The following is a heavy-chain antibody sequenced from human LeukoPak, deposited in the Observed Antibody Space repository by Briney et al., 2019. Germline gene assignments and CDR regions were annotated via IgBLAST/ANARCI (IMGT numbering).Heavy chain of an antibody. CDR1: GYTFTSYG. D-gene: IGHD6-19*01. Sequence: GASVKVSCKASGYTFTSYGISWVRQAPGQRLEWMGWINAGNGNTKYSQKFQGRVTITRDTSASTAYMELSSLRSEDTAVYYCAMAQPGYSSGWYSFFDYWGQGTLVTVSS. CDR3: AMAQPGYSSGWYSFFDY. J-gene: IGHJ4*02. CDR2: INAGNGNT. V-gene: IGHV1-3*01.